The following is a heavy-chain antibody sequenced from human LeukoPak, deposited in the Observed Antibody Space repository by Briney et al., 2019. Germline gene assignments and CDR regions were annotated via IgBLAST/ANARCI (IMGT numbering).Heavy chain of an antibody. J-gene: IGHJ5*02. CDR3: ARGCSAGTPHNWFDP. V-gene: IGHV4-61*05. CDR1: GGFISSSSYY. D-gene: IGHD6-13*01. Sequence: SETLSLTCTVSGGFISSSSYYWGWIRQPPGKGLEWIGYIYYSGSTNYNPSLKSRVTISVDTSKNQFSLKLSSVTAADTAVYYCARGCSAGTPHNWFDPWGQGTLVTVSS. CDR2: IYYSGST.